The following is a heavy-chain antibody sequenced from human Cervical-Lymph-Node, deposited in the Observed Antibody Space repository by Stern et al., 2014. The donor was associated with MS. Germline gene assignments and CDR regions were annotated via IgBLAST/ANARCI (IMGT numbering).Heavy chain of an antibody. Sequence: VQLVQSGDEVKKPGSSVKVSCKASRDTFSHYALSWVRQAPEQGLEWIGGILPGLGSTSYAQKFQGRITISADTSTNTVYMELSSLRSEDTAVYFCARDQGDYGSGSDYSWFDPWGQGTLVTVSS. CDR2: ILPGLGST. CDR3: ARDQGDYGSGSDYSWFDP. V-gene: IGHV1-69*06. CDR1: RDTFSHYA. D-gene: IGHD3-10*01. J-gene: IGHJ5*02.